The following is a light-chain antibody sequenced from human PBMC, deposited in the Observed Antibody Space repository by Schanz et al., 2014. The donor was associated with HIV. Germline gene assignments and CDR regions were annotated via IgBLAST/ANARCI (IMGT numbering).Light chain of an antibody. CDR1: QTVSKN. CDR2: SAS. Sequence: EIVMTQSPGTLSVSPGERATLSCRASQTVSKNLAWYQQKPGQAPRLLIYSASTRVTGIPARFSGSGSGTDFTLTISRLEPEDFAVYYCQQYGNSPRTFGQGTKVEI. CDR3: QQYGNSPRT. J-gene: IGKJ1*01. V-gene: IGKV3-15*01.